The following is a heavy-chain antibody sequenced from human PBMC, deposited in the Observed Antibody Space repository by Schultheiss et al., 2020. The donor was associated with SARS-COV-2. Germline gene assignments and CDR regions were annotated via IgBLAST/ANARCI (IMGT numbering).Heavy chain of an antibody. D-gene: IGHD1-26*01. CDR3: ARPTAGGWELLPAFDI. V-gene: IGHV3-13*01. CDR2: IGTAGDT. CDR1: GFTFSSYD. Sequence: GGSLRLSCAASGFTFSSYDMHWVRQATGKGLEWVSAIGTAGDTYYPGSVKGRFTISRENAKNSLYLQMNSLRAEDTAVYYCARPTAGGWELLPAFDIWGQGTMVTVSS. J-gene: IGHJ3*02.